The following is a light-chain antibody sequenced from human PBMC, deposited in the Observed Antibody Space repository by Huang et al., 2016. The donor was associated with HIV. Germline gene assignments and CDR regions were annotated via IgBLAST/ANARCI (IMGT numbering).Light chain of an antibody. CDR3: QQYYTVPWT. CDR1: QSLLYRSNNKNH. CDR2: GAS. J-gene: IGKJ1*01. Sequence: DIVLTQSPHSLAVSLGERATINCKSSQSLLYRSNNKNHLVWYQQKPGQPHKLLMYGASTRESGVPDRFSASGSGTDFTLTISSLQAEDVAVYYCQQYYTVPWTFGQGTKVEI. V-gene: IGKV4-1*01.